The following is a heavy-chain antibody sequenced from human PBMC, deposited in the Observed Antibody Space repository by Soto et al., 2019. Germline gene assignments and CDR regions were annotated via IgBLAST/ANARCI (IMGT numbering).Heavy chain of an antibody. J-gene: IGHJ5*02. V-gene: IGHV4-59*01. CDR3: ARGYWFDP. Sequence: SETLFLTCTVSGGSIFSDYWTWIRQPPGKGLEWIGYISRGGSSRYAPSLKGRVTFSTDTSKNQVSLKLTYVTVADTAVYYCARGYWFDPWGPGTLVTVS. CDR1: GGSIFSDY. CDR2: ISRGGSS.